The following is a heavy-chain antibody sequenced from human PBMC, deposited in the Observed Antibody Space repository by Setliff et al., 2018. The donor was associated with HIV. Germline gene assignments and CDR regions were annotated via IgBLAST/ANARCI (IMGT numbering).Heavy chain of an antibody. Sequence: ASVKVSCKASGYTFTNYGITWVRQAPGHGLEWMGWLASYNDDANYAQNLQGRVTMTTDKSTSTAYMELRSLRSDDTAVYYCARAGGLRMDRGVVSDYWGQGTLVTVSS. CDR1: GYTFTNYG. J-gene: IGHJ4*02. D-gene: IGHD3-10*01. CDR2: LASYNDDA. V-gene: IGHV1-18*01. CDR3: ARAGGLRMDRGVVSDY.